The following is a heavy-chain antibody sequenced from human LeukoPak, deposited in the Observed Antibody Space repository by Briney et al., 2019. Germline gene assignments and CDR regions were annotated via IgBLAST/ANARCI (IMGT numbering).Heavy chain of an antibody. V-gene: IGHV3-21*01. CDR1: GFTFSAYT. J-gene: IGHJ4*02. Sequence: PEGSLRLSCAASGFTFSAYTMNWVRQAPGKGLEWVSSISRSSSYIYYADSVKGRFTISRDNAKNSLYLQMNSLRAEDTAVYYCARLTTTVTTSFHYFDYWGQGTLVTVSS. CDR3: ARLTTTVTTSFHYFDY. CDR2: ISRSSSYI. D-gene: IGHD4-17*01.